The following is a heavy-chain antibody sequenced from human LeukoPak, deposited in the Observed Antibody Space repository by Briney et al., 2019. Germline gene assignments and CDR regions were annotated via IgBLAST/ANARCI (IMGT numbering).Heavy chain of an antibody. CDR3: ARDYSPSGSNLSWPDH. CDR1: GGSISSYS. D-gene: IGHD3-10*01. J-gene: IGHJ5*02. Sequence: SETLSLTCTVSGGSISSYSWSWIRQPPGKGLEWIGYIYYTGSTNYNPSLKSRVTISIDTSRNQFSLKLISVTAADTAVYYCARDYSPSGSNLSWPDHWGQGTLVTVSS. V-gene: IGHV4-59*12. CDR2: IYYTGST.